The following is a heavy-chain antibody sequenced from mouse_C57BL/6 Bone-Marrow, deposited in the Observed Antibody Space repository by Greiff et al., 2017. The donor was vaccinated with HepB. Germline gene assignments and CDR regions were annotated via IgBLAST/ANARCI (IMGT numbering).Heavy chain of an antibody. CDR2: IDPEDGDT. CDR1: GFTFTDYF. Sequence: VQLQQSGAELVRPGASVPLSCTASGFTFTDYFMHWVQQRPEQDLEWIGRIDPEDGDTAYAPKFQGKATMTADTSSNTAYLQLSSLTSEDTAVYYCATGQLRLPWFAYWGQGTLVTVSA. D-gene: IGHD3-2*02. J-gene: IGHJ3*01. CDR3: ATGQLRLPWFAY. V-gene: IGHV14-1*01.